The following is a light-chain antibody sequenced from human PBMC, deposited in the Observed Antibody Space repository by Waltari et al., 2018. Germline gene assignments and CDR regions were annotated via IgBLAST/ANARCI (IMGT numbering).Light chain of an antibody. CDR1: QGIGSY. CDR3: QQYYSYPQGYT. V-gene: IGKV1-8*01. CDR2: AAS. J-gene: IGKJ2*01. Sequence: AIRMTQSPSSFSASTGDRVTITCRASQGIGSYLAWYQQKPGKAPKLLIYAASTLQSGVPSRFSGSGSGTDFTLTISCLQSEDFATYYCQQYYSYPQGYTFGQGTKLEIK.